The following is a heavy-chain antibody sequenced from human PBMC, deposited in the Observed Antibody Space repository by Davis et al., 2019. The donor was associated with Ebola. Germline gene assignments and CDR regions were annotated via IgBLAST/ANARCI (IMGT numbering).Heavy chain of an antibody. CDR3: ARDRDYERLLYYGMDV. CDR2: IWYDGSNK. Sequence: GESLKISCAASGFSFSRYWMHWVRQAPGKGLEWVAVIWYDGSNKYYADSVKGRFTISRDNSKNTLYLQMNSLRAEDTAVYYCARDRDYERLLYYGMDVWGQGTTVTVSS. D-gene: IGHD4-17*01. CDR1: GFSFSRYW. V-gene: IGHV3-33*08. J-gene: IGHJ6*02.